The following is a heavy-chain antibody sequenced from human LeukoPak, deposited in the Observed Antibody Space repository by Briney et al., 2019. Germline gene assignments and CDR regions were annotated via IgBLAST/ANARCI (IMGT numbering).Heavy chain of an antibody. D-gene: IGHD6-6*01. V-gene: IGHV3-64*01. CDR2: ISSNGGST. J-gene: IGHJ5*02. CDR1: GFTFSSYA. Sequence: WESLTLSCAASGFTFSSYAMHWVRQPPGKGLEYVSAISSNGGSTYYANSVKGRFTISRDNSKNTLYLQMGSLRAEDMAVYYCARGGYSSSSGWFDPWGEGTLVTVSS. CDR3: ARGGYSSSSGWFDP.